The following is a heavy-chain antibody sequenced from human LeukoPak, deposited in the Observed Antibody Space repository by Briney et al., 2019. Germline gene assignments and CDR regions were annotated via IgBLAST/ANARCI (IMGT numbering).Heavy chain of an antibody. CDR3: ARERGDDDGNCVDP. CDR2: INPNSGGT. CDR1: GYTFHRYY. V-gene: IGHV1-2*02. D-gene: IGHD1-1*01. J-gene: IGHJ5*02. Sequence: ASVKVSCQASGYTFHRYYMHWVRQAPGQGLEWMGWINPNSGGTNYAQKFQGRVTMTRDTSISTAYRELSRLRSDDTAVYYCARERGDDDGNCVDPWGQGTLVTVSS.